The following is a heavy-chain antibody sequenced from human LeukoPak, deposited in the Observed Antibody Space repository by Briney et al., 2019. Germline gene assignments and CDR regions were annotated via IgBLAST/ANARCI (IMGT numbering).Heavy chain of an antibody. V-gene: IGHV3-30*02. CDR2: IRYDGSNK. D-gene: IGHD6-6*01. Sequence: PGGSLRLSCAASGFTFSSYGMHWVRQAPGKGLEWVAFIRYDGSNKYYADSVKGRFTISRDSSKNTLYLQMNSLRAEDTAVYYCAKARLPARPHLFDYWGQGTLVTVSS. CDR3: AKARLPARPHLFDY. J-gene: IGHJ4*02. CDR1: GFTFSSYG.